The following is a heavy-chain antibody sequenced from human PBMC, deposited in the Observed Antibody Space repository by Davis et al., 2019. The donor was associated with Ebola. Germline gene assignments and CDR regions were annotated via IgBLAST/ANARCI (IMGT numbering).Heavy chain of an antibody. CDR3: ARDGRGYSYGFNYYYYMDV. CDR1: GHSISSDYY. D-gene: IGHD5-18*01. J-gene: IGHJ6*03. Sequence: SETLSLTCTVSGHSISSDYYWGWIRQPPGKGLEWIGEINHSGSTNYNPSLKSRVTLSVDTSKNQFSLKLSSVTAADTAVYYCARDGRGYSYGFNYYYYMDVWGKGTTVTVSS. V-gene: IGHV4-38-2*02. CDR2: INHSGST.